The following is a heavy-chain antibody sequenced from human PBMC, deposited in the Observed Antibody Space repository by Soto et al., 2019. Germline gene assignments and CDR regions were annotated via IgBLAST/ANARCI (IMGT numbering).Heavy chain of an antibody. CDR2: MNHNSGNT. V-gene: IGHV1-8*01. D-gene: IGHD4-17*01. CDR1: GYTFTSYD. CDR3: ARTLYGDNVDY. Sequence: QVQLVQSGAEVKKPGASVNVACKASGYTFTSYDINWVRQATGQGLEWMGWMNHNSGNTGYAQKCQGRVTMTRNTSISTAYMELTSLRSEDTAVYYCARTLYGDNVDYWGQGTLVTVSS. J-gene: IGHJ4*02.